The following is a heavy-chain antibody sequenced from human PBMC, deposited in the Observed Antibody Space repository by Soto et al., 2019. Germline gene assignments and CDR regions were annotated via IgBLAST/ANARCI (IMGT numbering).Heavy chain of an antibody. CDR1: GFTFSTYW. CDR2: ISTDGSTT. V-gene: IGHV3-74*01. D-gene: IGHD4-17*01. J-gene: IGHJ5*02. Sequence: EVQLVESGGGLVQPGGSLRLSCAASGFTFSTYWMHWVRQAPGKGLVWVSRISTDGSTTSYADSVKGRFTISSDNAKNTLYLQMNSLRDEDTAVYYCARPLRGFDPWGQGTLVTVSS. CDR3: ARPLRGFDP.